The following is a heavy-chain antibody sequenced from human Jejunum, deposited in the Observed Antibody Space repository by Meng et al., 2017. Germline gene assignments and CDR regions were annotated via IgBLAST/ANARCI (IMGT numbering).Heavy chain of an antibody. CDR1: GFTVSSTF. CDR2: MNADGNM. Sequence: GESLKISCAASGFTVSSTFMSWVRQAPGKGLEWVSKMNADGNMNYGDSVKGRFTISRDNSKNTMYLQMSRLRADDTAVCYCAGGRFDYWGQGTLVTVSS. J-gene: IGHJ4*02. CDR3: AGGRFDY. V-gene: IGHV3-66*02.